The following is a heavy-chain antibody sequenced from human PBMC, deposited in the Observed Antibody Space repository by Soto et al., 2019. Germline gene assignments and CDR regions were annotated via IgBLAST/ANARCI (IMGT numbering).Heavy chain of an antibody. CDR3: ARDKITGLFDY. Sequence: TLSLNCAAYGGPLSGYYWSWFRQPPGTGLEWIGEINHSGSTNYNPSLKSRVTISVDTSKNQFSLKLTSVTAADTAVYYGARDKITGLFDYWGKGTLVTVSS. D-gene: IGHD2-8*02. V-gene: IGHV4-34*01. J-gene: IGHJ4*02. CDR2: INHSGST. CDR1: GGPLSGYY.